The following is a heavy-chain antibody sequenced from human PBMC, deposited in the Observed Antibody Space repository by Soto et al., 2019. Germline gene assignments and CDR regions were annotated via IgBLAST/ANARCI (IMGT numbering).Heavy chain of an antibody. CDR1: GFTFSSYW. J-gene: IGHJ6*02. D-gene: IGHD3-10*01. CDR3: ARGWGDGMDV. V-gene: IGHV3-74*01. Sequence: EVQLVESGGGLVQPGGSLRLSCTASGFTFSSYWMHWVRQAPGKGLVWVSRINSYGRNTGYADSVQGRFTISRDNAKNTLYLQMNSLGAEDTAVYYCARGWGDGMDVWGQGTTVTVSS. CDR2: INSYGRNT.